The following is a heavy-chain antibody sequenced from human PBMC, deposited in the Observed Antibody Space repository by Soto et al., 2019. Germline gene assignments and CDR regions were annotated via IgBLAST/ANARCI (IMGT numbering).Heavy chain of an antibody. D-gene: IGHD1-26*01. Sequence: SETLSLTCAVSGGSISSSNWWSWVRQPPGKGLEWIGEIYHSGSTNYNPSLKSRVTISVDKSKNQFSLKLSSVTAADTAVYYCARTGATVYCYYYGMDVWGQGTTVTVSS. J-gene: IGHJ6*02. CDR3: ARTGATVYCYYYGMDV. CDR2: IYHSGST. CDR1: GGSISSSNW. V-gene: IGHV4-4*02.